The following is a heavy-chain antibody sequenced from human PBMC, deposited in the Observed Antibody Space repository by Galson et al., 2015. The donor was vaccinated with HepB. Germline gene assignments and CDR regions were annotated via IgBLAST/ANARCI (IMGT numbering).Heavy chain of an antibody. J-gene: IGHJ6*02. CDR3: ARVHNHYDSSGYYYYGLDV. CDR1: GNTFSGFS. CDR2: IIPNFGTA. V-gene: IGHV1-69*13. Sequence: SVKVSCKASGNTFSGFSIAWVRQAPGQGLEWMGGIIPNFGTANYAQKFKGRSAITVDESARTAYLELRSLTSEDTATYYCARVHNHYDSSGYYYYGLDVWGQGTTVIVSS. D-gene: IGHD3-22*01.